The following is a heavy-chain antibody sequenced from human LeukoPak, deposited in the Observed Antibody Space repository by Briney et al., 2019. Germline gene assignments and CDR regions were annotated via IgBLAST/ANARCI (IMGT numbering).Heavy chain of an antibody. CDR2: IYYSGST. CDR3: AVTAMVMWDY. V-gene: IGHV4-39*01. J-gene: IGHJ4*02. D-gene: IGHD5-18*01. Sequence: SETLSLTCTVSGGSISSSSYYWGWIRQPPGKGLEWIGSIYYSGSTYYNPSLKSRFTISVDTSKNQFSLKLSSVTAADTAVYYCAVTAMVMWDYWGQGTLVTVSS. CDR1: GGSISSSSYY.